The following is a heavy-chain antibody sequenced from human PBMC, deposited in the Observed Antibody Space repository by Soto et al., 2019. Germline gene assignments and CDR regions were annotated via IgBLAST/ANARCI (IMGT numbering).Heavy chain of an antibody. J-gene: IGHJ4*02. V-gene: IGHV3-33*01. CDR3: AREAADSSGWYGNFDY. D-gene: IGHD6-19*01. CDR1: GFTFISYG. Sequence: GGSLRLSCAASGFTFISYGMHWVHQAPGKGLEWVAVIWYDGSNKYYADSVKGRFTISRDNSKNTLYLQMNSLRAEDTAVYYCAREAADSSGWYGNFDYWGQGTLVTVSS. CDR2: IWYDGSNK.